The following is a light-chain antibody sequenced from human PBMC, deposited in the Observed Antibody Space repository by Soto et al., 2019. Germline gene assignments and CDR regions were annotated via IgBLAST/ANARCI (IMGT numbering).Light chain of an antibody. CDR1: QDVSNY. J-gene: IGKJ5*01. V-gene: IGKV1-33*01. CDR3: QQHSNLIT. CDR2: DAS. Sequence: DIQMTQSPSSLSASVGDRVTSTCQASQDVSNYLNWYQQKLGKAPKLLIYDASNLETGVPSRFSGSGSGKYFSFTISSLQPEDFATYYCQQHSNLITFGQGTQLEIK.